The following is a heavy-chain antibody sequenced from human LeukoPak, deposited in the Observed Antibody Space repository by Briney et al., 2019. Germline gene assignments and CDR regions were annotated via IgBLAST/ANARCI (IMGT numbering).Heavy chain of an antibody. V-gene: IGHV3-30*02. D-gene: IGHD5-12*01. J-gene: IGHJ5*02. CDR3: AKEYLVATIVYWFDP. Sequence: GGSLRLSCAASGFTFSSYGMHWVRQAPGKGLEWVAFIRYDGSNKYYADSVKGRFTISRDNSKNTLYLQMNSLRAEDTAVYYCAKEYLVATIVYWFDPWGQGTLVTVSS. CDR2: IRYDGSNK. CDR1: GFTFSSYG.